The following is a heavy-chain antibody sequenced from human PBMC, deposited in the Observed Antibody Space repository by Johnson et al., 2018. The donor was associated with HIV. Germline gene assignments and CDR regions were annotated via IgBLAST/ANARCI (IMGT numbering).Heavy chain of an antibody. CDR3: AKDKFMFLDNPVDAFDV. V-gene: IGHV3-30*02. J-gene: IGHJ3*01. D-gene: IGHD3/OR15-3a*01. Sequence: QVQLVESGGGVVQPGRSLRLSCAASGFTFSSYAMHWVRQAPGKGLEWVAVIRYDGSNKYYADSVKGRFTISRDNSNNTLYLHMNSLRPDDTGVYYCAKDKFMFLDNPVDAFDVWGQGTMVTFSS. CDR1: GFTFSSYA. CDR2: IRYDGSNK.